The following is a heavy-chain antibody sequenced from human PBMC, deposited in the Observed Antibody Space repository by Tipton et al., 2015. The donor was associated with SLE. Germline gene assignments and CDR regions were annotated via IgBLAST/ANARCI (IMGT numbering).Heavy chain of an antibody. D-gene: IGHD7-27*01. Sequence: TLSLTCEVYGGSFSGYYWSWIRQSPGKGLEWIGEINYSGSTKYNPSLNSRVVISLDTDQFSLEVRSVTAADTAVYFCAASRAKTLGNWFDPWGQGTLVTVSS. CDR3: AASRAKTLGNWFDP. V-gene: IGHV4-34*01. J-gene: IGHJ5*02. CDR1: GGSFSGYY. CDR2: INYSGST.